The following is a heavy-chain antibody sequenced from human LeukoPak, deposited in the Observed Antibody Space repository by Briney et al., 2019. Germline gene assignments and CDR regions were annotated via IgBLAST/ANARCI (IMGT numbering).Heavy chain of an antibody. J-gene: IGHJ3*02. V-gene: IGHV1-46*01. CDR1: GYTFTSYY. CDR2: INPSGGST. D-gene: IGHD1-7*01. CDR3: VRGRFRITGTTGAFDI. Sequence: ASVKVSCKASGYTFTSYYMHWVRQAPGHGLEWMGIINPSGGSTSYAQKFQGRVTMTRDTSTSTVYMELSSLRSEDTAVYYCVRGRFRITGTTGAFDIWGQGTMVTVSS.